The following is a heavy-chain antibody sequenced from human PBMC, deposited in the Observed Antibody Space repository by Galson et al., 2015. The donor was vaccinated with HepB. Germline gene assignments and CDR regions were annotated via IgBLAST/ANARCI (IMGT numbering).Heavy chain of an antibody. J-gene: IGHJ5*02. Sequence: TLSLPCTVSGDSMSNEIYFWSWIRQPAGKGLEWIGRISPSGSTTDNPSLKSRVTLSVDTSKKQFYLKLRSVTAADTAVYYCTRSLRGYAYGYWFDPWGQGILVTVSS. CDR3: TRSLRGYAYGYWFDP. CDR2: ISPSGST. CDR1: GDSMSNEIYF. V-gene: IGHV4-61*02. D-gene: IGHD5-18*01.